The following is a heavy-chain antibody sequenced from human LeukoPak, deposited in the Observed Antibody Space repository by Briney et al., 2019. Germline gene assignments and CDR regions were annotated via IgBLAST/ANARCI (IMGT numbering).Heavy chain of an antibody. CDR2: ISWNSGSI. CDR3: AKDSTIFDY. V-gene: IGHV3-9*01. CDR1: GFTFDDYA. Sequence: GGSLRLSCAASGFTFDDYAMHWVRQAPGKGLEWVSGISWNSGSIGYADSVKGRFTISRDNAKNSLYLQMNSLRAEDTAVYYCAKDSTIFDYWGQGTLVTVSS. D-gene: IGHD3-3*01. J-gene: IGHJ4*02.